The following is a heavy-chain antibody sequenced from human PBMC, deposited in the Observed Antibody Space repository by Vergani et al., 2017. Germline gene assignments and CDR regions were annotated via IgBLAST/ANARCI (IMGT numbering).Heavy chain of an antibody. D-gene: IGHD6-25*01. CDR2: IFYSGTT. Sequence: QVQLQESGPGVVKPSQTLSLTCAVSGSSISSGDHCWTWIRQRPGMGLEWIGYIFYSGTTYDNPSLRSRLTISVDTSQNQFSLKLRSVTAADTAVYYCARVDTQVPATSHFYYMDVWGKGTTVVVSS. V-gene: IGHV4-31*11. J-gene: IGHJ6*03. CDR3: ARVDTQVPATSHFYYMDV. CDR1: GSSISSGDHC.